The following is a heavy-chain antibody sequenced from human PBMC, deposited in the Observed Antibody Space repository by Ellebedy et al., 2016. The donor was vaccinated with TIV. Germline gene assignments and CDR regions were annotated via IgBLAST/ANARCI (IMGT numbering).Heavy chain of an antibody. J-gene: IGHJ6*02. CDR3: AKDFNPDTHLVHGMDV. V-gene: IGHV3-23*01. CDR1: GFTFSIYA. Sequence: GESLKISCAAPGFTFSIYAMSWVRQAPGKGLEWVSAISSGGSTTYYADSVKGRFTISRDNSKDTLYLQVSSLRVEDTAIYYCAKDFNPDTHLVHGMDVWGQGTTVTVSS. CDR2: ISSGGSTT. D-gene: IGHD5-18*01.